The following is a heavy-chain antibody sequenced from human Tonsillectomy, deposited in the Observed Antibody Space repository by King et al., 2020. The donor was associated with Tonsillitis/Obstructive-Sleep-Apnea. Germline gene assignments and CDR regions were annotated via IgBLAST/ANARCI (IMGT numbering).Heavy chain of an antibody. J-gene: IGHJ4*02. CDR3: ARGLLEITCGGVIAAKTSYYVDY. CDR1: GGSFSGYY. CDR2: INHSGST. V-gene: IGHV4-34*01. D-gene: IGHD3-16*02. Sequence: VQLQQWGAGLLKPSETLSLTCAVYGGSFSGYYWSWIRQPPGKGLEWIGEINHSGSTNYNPSLKSRVTISVDTSKNQFSLKLSSVTAADTAVYYCARGLLEITCGGVIAAKTSYYVDYWGQGTLVTVSS.